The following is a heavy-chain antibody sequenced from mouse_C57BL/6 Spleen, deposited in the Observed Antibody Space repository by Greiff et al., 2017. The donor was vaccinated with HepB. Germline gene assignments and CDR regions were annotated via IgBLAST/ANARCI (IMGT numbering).Heavy chain of an antibody. D-gene: IGHD3-2*02. V-gene: IGHV8-8*01. CDR1: GFSLSTFGMG. J-gene: IGHJ3*01. CDR2: IWWDDDK. Sequence: VKLQESGPGILQPSQTLSLTCSFSGFSLSTFGMGVGWIRQPSGKGLEWLAHIWWDDDKYYNPALKSRLTISKDTSKNQVFLKSANVDTADTATYYCARIAGAAQAPFAYWGQGTLVTVSA. CDR3: ARIAGAAQAPFAY.